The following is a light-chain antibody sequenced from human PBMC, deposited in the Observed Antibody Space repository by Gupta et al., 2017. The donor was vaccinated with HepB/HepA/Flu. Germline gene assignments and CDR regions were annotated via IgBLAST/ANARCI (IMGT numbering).Light chain of an antibody. CDR1: NIRTKS. Sequence: SYVLTQPPSVSVAPGQTASITCGGNNIRTKSVHWYQQKPGQAPVLVFYDDSDRHSGIPERFSGSNSGNTATLTISRVEAGDDADYYCQVWDSTSDLWVFGGGTKLTVL. CDR2: DDS. J-gene: IGLJ3*02. CDR3: QVWDSTSDLWV. V-gene: IGLV3-21*02.